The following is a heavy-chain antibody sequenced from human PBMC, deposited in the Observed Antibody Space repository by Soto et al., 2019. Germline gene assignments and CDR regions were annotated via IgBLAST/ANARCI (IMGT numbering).Heavy chain of an antibody. CDR3: ARLDSSSWSPYYYYGMHV. Sequence: SETLSLTCAVYGGSLSGHYWSWIRQSPGKGLEWIGQINHSGSANYHPSLKSRVTISEDTSKNQFSLKLSSVTAADTAVYYCARLDSSSWSPYYYYGMHVSGQATTVTVSS. CDR2: INHSGSA. CDR1: GGSLSGHY. J-gene: IGHJ6*02. V-gene: IGHV4-34*01. D-gene: IGHD6-13*01.